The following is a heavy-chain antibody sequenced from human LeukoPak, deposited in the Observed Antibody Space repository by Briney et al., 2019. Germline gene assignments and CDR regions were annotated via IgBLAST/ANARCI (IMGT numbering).Heavy chain of an antibody. D-gene: IGHD4-17*01. V-gene: IGHV3-30*02. CDR2: IRYDGSRK. CDR3: AKDSTGITTVTGDGY. CDR1: GFTFSTYG. J-gene: IGHJ4*02. Sequence: GGSLRLSCAASGFTFSTYGMHWVRQAPGKGLDWVAFIRYDGSRKYLADSVKGRFTISRDNSKNTLYLQMNNLRAEDTAVYYCAKDSTGITTVTGDGYWGQGTLVTVSS.